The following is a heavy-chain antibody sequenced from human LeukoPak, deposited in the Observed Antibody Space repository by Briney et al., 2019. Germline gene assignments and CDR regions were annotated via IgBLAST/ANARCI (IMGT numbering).Heavy chain of an antibody. Sequence: PGESLRLSCAASGFTFSNAWMSWVRQAPGKGLEWVGRIKSKTDGGTTDYVAPVKGRFTISRDDSKNTLYLQMNSLKTEDTAVYYCTTVSKWELLTFDYWGQGTLVTVSS. CDR1: GFTFSNAW. D-gene: IGHD1-26*01. J-gene: IGHJ4*02. CDR3: TTVSKWELLTFDY. V-gene: IGHV3-15*01. CDR2: IKSKTDGGTT.